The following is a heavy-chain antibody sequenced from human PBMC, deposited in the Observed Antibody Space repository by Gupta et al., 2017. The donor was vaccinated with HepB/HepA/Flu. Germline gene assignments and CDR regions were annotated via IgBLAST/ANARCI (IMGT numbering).Heavy chain of an antibody. CDR1: GFTFSHYA. CDR3: AKDSGWWFGGMPWFDP. J-gene: IGHJ5*02. CDR2: ISGSGGTT. D-gene: IGHD3-10*01. V-gene: IGHV3-23*01. Sequence: GGSLRLSCAASGFTFSHYAMSWVRQAPGKGLEWVSAISGSGGTTYYADSVKGRFTISRDNSKNTLYLQMNSLRAEDTAVYYCAKDSGWWFGGMPWFDPWGQGTLVTVPS.